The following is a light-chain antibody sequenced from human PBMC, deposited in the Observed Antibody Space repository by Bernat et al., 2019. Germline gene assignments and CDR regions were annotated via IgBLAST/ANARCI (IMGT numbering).Light chain of an antibody. CDR1: GSIIGIKT. CDR2: TDN. V-gene: IGLV1-44*01. Sequence: QSVLSQPPSASGTPGQRVTISCSGGGSIIGIKTVNWYQQVPGTAPPLLISTDNQRPSGVPDRFLVFTSGTSASLAISGLQFEDEADYYCAAWHDRLHGWVFRGGTTLPVL. J-gene: IGLJ3*02. CDR3: AAWHDRLHGWV.